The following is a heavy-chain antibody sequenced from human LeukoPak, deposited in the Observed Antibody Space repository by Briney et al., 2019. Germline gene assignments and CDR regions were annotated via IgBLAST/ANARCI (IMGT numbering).Heavy chain of an antibody. CDR3: VKDSSGYYFDY. CDR2: ISTNGGST. D-gene: IGHD3-22*01. Sequence: GGSLRLSCAASVFTFSSYAMHWVRQAPGKGLEYVSAISTNGGSTYYADSVKRRFTISRDNSKNTLYLQMSSLRAEDTAVYYCVKDSSGYYFDYWGQGTLVTVSS. CDR1: VFTFSSYA. J-gene: IGHJ4*02. V-gene: IGHV3-64D*09.